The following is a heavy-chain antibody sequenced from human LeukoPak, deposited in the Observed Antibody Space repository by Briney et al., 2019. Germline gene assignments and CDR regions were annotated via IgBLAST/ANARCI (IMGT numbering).Heavy chain of an antibody. Sequence: SETLSLTCAVYGGSFSGYYWSWIRQPPGKGLEWIGEINHSGSTNYNPSLKSRVTISVDTSKNQFSLKLSSVTAADTAVYYCARDDYGFDYWGQGTLVTVSS. D-gene: IGHD4-17*01. V-gene: IGHV4-34*01. CDR2: INHSGST. CDR3: ARDDYGFDY. J-gene: IGHJ4*02. CDR1: GGSFSGYY.